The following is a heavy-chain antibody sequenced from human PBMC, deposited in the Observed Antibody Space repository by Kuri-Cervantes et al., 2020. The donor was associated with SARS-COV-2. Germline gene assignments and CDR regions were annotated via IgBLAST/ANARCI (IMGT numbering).Heavy chain of an antibody. V-gene: IGHV1-18*01. J-gene: IGHJ6*02. CDR2: ISAYNGNT. CDR1: GYTFTSYG. D-gene: IGHD2-2*01. CDR3: ARGNQLLSPGGVYYYYYGMDV. Sequence: ASVKVSCKASGYTFTSYGISWVRQAPGQGLEWMGWISAYNGNTNYAQKLQGRVTMTTDTSTSTAYMELSRLRSDDTAVYYCARGNQLLSPGGVYYYYYGMDVWGQGTTVTVSS.